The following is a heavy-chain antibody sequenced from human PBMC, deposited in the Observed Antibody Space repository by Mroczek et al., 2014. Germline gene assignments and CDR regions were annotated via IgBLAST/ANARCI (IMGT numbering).Heavy chain of an antibody. D-gene: IGHD3-10*01. J-gene: IGHJ6*03. Sequence: QVQLQESGPGLVKPSQTLSLTCTVSGGSISSGDYYWSWIRQPPGKGLEWIGYIYYSGSTYYNPSLKSRVTISVDTSKNQFSLKLSSVTAADTAVYYCAREGTYYGFGSYRWGIYYYMDVVGTKGPRSPSP. CDR2: IYYSGST. CDR3: AREGTYYGFGSYRWGIYYYMDV. CDR1: GGSISSGDYY. V-gene: IGHV4-30-4*01.